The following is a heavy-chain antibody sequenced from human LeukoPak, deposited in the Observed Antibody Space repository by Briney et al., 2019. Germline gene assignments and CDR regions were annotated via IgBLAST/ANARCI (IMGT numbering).Heavy chain of an antibody. D-gene: IGHD1-26*01. CDR2: MYYSGRT. CDR1: GDSISSSTFY. V-gene: IGHV4-39*07. CDR3: ARDRSGSYVGWFDP. J-gene: IGHJ5*02. Sequence: SETLSLTCSVSGDSISSSTFYWGWIRQPPGKGLEWIASMYYSGRTYYTPSLKSRVTISVDTSKNQLSLNLRSVTAADTATYYCARDRSGSYVGWFDPWGQGTLVTVSS.